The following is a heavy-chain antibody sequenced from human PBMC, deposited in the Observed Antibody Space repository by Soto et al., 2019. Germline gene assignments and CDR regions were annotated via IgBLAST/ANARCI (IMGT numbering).Heavy chain of an antibody. CDR2: IFYSGST. V-gene: IGHV4-39*01. J-gene: IGHJ6*02. Sequence: PSETLSLTCTVSGGSISSSSYYWGWIRQPPGKGLEWIGSIFYSGSTYYNPSLKSRVTISVDTSKNQFSLKLSSVTAADTAVYYCACIFSLGYSYGFYYYVIDVWGQGSSVTGSS. CDR1: GGSISSSSYY. D-gene: IGHD5-18*01. CDR3: ACIFSLGYSYGFYYYVIDV.